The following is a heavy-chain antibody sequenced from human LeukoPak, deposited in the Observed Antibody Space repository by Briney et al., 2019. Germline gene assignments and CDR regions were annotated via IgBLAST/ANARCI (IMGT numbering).Heavy chain of an antibody. D-gene: IGHD3-10*01. J-gene: IGHJ5*02. CDR3: ARENSGSYIFDP. CDR2: IYTSGST. CDR1: GGSISSSSYY. Sequence: SETLSLTCTVSGGSISSSSYYWSWIRQPAGKGLEWIGRIYTSGSTNYNPSLKSRVTISVDTSKNQFSLKLSSVTAADTAVYYCARENSGSYIFDPWGQGTLVTVSS. V-gene: IGHV4-61*02.